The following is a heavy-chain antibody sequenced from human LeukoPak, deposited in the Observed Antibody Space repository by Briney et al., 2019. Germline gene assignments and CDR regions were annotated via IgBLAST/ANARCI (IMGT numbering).Heavy chain of an antibody. J-gene: IGHJ5*02. CDR2: MKQDGSEK. D-gene: IGHD3-22*01. CDR1: GFTLSSYW. Sequence: GGSLRLSCAASGFTLSSYWMSWVRQAPGTGLEWVANMKQDGSEKYYVDSVKGRFTISIDNAKNSLYLQMNSLRAEDTAVYYCARESYDSSGSDNWFDPWGQGTLVTVSS. CDR3: ARESYDSSGSDNWFDP. V-gene: IGHV3-7*01.